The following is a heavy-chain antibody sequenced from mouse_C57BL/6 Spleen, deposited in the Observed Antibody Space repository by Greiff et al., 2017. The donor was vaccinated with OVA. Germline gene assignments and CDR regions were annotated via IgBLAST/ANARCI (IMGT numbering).Heavy chain of an antibody. V-gene: IGHV1-19*01. D-gene: IGHD1-1*01. Sequence: VQLQQSGPVLVKPGASVKMSCKASGYTFTDYYMNWVKQSHGKSLEWIGVINPYNGGTSYNQKFKGKATLTVDKSSSTAYMDLNSLTSEDSAVYYCARPFTTVVTGYFDVWGTGTTVTVSS. CDR1: GYTFTDYY. CDR2: INPYNGGT. CDR3: ARPFTTVVTGYFDV. J-gene: IGHJ1*03.